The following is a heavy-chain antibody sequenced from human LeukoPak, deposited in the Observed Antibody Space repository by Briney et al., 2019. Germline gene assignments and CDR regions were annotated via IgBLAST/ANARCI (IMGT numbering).Heavy chain of an antibody. V-gene: IGHV4-39*01. CDR3: ARGGQQWLVQGAFDI. CDR1: GGSISSSSHS. Sequence: SETLSLTCTVSGGSISSSSHSWGWIRQPPGKGLEWTGSIYYTGRTYYNPSLKSRVTISVDTSKNQFSLKLSSVTAADTAVYYCARGGQQWLVQGAFDIWGQGTMVTVSS. D-gene: IGHD6-19*01. J-gene: IGHJ3*02. CDR2: IYYTGRT.